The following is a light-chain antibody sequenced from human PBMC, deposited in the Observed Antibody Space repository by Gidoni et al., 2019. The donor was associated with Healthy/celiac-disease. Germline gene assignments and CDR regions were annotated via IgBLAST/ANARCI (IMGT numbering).Light chain of an antibody. CDR3: QQRSNWPHT. V-gene: IGKV3-11*01. CDR1: RSSSSY. J-gene: IGKJ5*01. CDR2: DAS. Sequence: PSPLAFAPVEEATLSCRAMRSSSSYVAWYQQKPGQAPRLLIDDASNGATGIPTRFSGSGSGTDFTLTISSLEPEDFAVYYCQQRSNWPHTFGQGTRLEIK.